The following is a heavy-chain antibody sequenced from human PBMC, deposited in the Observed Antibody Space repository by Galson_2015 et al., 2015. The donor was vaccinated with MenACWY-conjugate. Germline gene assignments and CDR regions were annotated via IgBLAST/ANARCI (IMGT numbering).Heavy chain of an antibody. CDR3: SRVRGTTGTDS. V-gene: IGHV4-39*07. Sequence: KGLEWIGSIYYSGNTHYNPSLKSRVTISVDTSENQFSLKLTSVTTADTAVYYCSRVRGTTGTDSWGQGTLVSVSS. D-gene: IGHD1-1*01. J-gene: IGHJ4*02. CDR2: IYYSGNT.